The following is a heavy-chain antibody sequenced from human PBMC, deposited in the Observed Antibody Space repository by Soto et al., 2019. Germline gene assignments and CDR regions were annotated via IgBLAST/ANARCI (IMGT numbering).Heavy chain of an antibody. J-gene: IGHJ6*02. CDR3: ATDRVYSSGCYEDYYYGMDF. Sequence: QVQLVESGGGVVQPGRSLRLSCAASGFTFSSYGMHWVRQAPGKGLEWVAVIWYDGSNKYYADSVKGRFTISRDNSKNTLYLQMNSLRAEDTAVYYCATDRVYSSGCYEDYYYGMDFWGQGTTVTVSS. V-gene: IGHV3-33*01. CDR1: GFTFSSYG. CDR2: IWYDGSNK. D-gene: IGHD6-19*01.